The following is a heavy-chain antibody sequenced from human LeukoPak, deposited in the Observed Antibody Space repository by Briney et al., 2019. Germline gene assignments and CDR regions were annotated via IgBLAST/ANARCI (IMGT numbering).Heavy chain of an antibody. D-gene: IGHD7-27*01. Sequence: KTGGSLRLSCAASGFTFSSYSMNWVRQAPGKGLEWVSSISSSSSYIYYADSVKGRFTISRDNAKNSLYLQMNSLRAEDTAVYHCARDRNWDTDYWGQGTLVTVSS. V-gene: IGHV3-21*01. CDR3: ARDRNWDTDY. CDR2: ISSSSSYI. J-gene: IGHJ4*02. CDR1: GFTFSSYS.